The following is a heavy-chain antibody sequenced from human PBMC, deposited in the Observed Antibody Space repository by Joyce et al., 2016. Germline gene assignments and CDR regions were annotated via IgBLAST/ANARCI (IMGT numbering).Heavy chain of an antibody. CDR1: GLTFTSYV. Sequence: EVQLAESGGGRVNPGGSLRLSCAASGLTFTSYVINWVRQGPGKGLEWVTSISSSGSRIYYADSVKGRLTISRDSAKVYLKMNSLRAEDTAVYYCVRGRRSGGPYYFDYWGQGTLVTVSS. CDR3: VRGRRSGGPYYFDY. CDR2: ISSSGSRI. V-gene: IGHV3-21*02. J-gene: IGHJ4*02. D-gene: IGHD2-15*01.